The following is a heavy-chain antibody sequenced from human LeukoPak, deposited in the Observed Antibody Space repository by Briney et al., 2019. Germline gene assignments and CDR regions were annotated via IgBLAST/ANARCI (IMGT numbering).Heavy chain of an antibody. CDR2: IYYSGST. CDR3: ARLRYFDWHYYYMDV. CDR1: GGSISSSSYY. V-gene: IGHV4-39*07. D-gene: IGHD3-9*01. J-gene: IGHJ6*03. Sequence: SETLSLTCTVSGGSISSSSYYWGWIRQPPGKGLEWIGSIYYSGSTYYNPSLKSQVTISVDTSKNQFSLKLSSVTAADTAVYYCARLRYFDWHYYYMDVWGKGTTVTVSS.